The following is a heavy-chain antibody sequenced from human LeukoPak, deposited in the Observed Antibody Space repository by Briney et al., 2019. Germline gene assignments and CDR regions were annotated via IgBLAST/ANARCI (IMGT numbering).Heavy chain of an antibody. CDR3: VKEFWAAAGTVGLFDF. CDR1: GFTFSTYA. CDR2: ISGTGGST. V-gene: IGHV3-23*01. J-gene: IGHJ4*02. D-gene: IGHD6-13*01. Sequence: GGSLRLSCGASGFTFSTYALGWVRQAPGKGLEWVSSISGTGGSTSYAASVKGRLTISRDQSKDTLYLQMNSLRAEDTALYYCVKEFWAAAGTVGLFDFWGLGTLVTVSS.